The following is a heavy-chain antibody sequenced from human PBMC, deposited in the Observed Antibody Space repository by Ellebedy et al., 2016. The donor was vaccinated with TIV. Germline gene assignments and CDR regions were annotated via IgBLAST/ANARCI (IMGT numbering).Heavy chain of an antibody. D-gene: IGHD3-3*01. CDR1: GFTFTSSA. CDR3: AADGRVVIKGDAFDI. CDR2: IVVGSGNT. J-gene: IGHJ3*02. Sequence: SVKVSCXASGFTFTSSAVQWVRQARGQRLEWIGWIVVGSGNTNYAQKFQERVTITRDMSTSTAYMELSSLRSEDTAVYYCAADGRVVIKGDAFDIWGQGTMVTVSS. V-gene: IGHV1-58*01.